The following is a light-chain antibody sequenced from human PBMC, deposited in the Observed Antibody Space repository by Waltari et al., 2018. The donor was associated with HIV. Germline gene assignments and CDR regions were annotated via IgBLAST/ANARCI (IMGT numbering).Light chain of an antibody. CDR1: PRDGGGYTY. CDR3: SSYTSRNTRV. V-gene: IGLV2-14*01. Sequence: SALTQPASVSGSPGQSITIPCTGTPRDGGGYTYLSWYQQHPDKAPKLVVYEVSNPPSGISIRFSGSKSGNTASLTISGLQAEDEADYYCSSYTSRNTRVFGTGTKVTVL. J-gene: IGLJ1*01. CDR2: EVS.